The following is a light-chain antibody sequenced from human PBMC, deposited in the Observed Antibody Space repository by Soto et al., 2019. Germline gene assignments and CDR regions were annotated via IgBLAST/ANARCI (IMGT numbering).Light chain of an antibody. CDR1: LSVRTK. V-gene: IGKV3-15*01. CDR2: GAS. J-gene: IGKJ1*01. Sequence: EIVMTQSPATLSVSPGERATLSCRASLSVRTKLAWYQQKPGQAPRLLIYGASTRATGVPTRFSGSGSGTEFTLTISSLQSEDLAVYYCQQYNNWPPWTFGQGTKVEIK. CDR3: QQYNNWPPWT.